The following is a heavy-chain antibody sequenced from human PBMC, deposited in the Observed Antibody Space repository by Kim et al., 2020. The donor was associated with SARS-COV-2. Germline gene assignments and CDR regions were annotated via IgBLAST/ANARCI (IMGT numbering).Heavy chain of an antibody. CDR2: IWYDGSNK. CDR1: GFTFSSYG. D-gene: IGHD6-13*01. V-gene: IGHV3-33*01. CDR3: ARGRGASKGPSIAAAGTDPYYFDY. J-gene: IGHJ4*02. Sequence: GGSLRLSCAASGFTFSSYGMHWVRQAPGKGLEWVAVIWYDGSNKYYADSVKGRFTISRDNSKNTLYLQMNSLRAEDTAVYYCARGRGASKGPSIAAAGTDPYYFDYWGQGTLVTVSS.